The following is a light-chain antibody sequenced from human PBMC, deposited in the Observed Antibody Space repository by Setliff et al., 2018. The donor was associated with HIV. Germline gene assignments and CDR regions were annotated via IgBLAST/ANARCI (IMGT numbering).Light chain of an antibody. CDR2: DVS. V-gene: IGLV2-11*01. CDR1: TSDVGSYNY. CDR3: SSYTASRTVV. J-gene: IGLJ2*01. Sequence: QSALTQPRSVSGSPGQSVTISCTGTTSDVGSYNYVSWYQQHPGKAPKLMIYDVSQRPSGVSDRFSGSKSGITASLTISGLQPEDESDYYCSSYTASRTVVFGGGTK.